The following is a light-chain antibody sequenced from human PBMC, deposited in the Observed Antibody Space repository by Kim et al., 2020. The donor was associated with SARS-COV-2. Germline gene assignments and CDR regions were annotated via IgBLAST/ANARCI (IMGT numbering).Light chain of an antibody. CDR1: NIGTKS. J-gene: IGLJ2*01. Sequence: SYELTQPPSVSVAPGKTASITCGGNNIGTKSVHWYQQKPGQAPVVVIYYDRDWPSGIPERFSGSNSGNTATLTISRVEAGDEADYYCQVWDSSSDHPLVVFGGGTKLTVL. CDR3: QVWDSSSDHPLVV. V-gene: IGLV3-21*04. CDR2: YDR.